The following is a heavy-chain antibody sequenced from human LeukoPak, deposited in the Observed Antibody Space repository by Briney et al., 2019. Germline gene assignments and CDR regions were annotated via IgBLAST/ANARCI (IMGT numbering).Heavy chain of an antibody. Sequence: SETLSLTCTVSGDSITSYYWNWVRQPPGKGLEWIGYIHYTGKNYYNPSLKSRVTMSVDMSKSQFSLKLSSVTAADTAVYYCAKWHEGQLAFDSWGQGTLATVSS. CDR1: GDSITSYY. CDR2: IHYTGKN. V-gene: IGHV4-59*01. CDR3: AKWHEGQLAFDS. J-gene: IGHJ4*02. D-gene: IGHD1-1*01.